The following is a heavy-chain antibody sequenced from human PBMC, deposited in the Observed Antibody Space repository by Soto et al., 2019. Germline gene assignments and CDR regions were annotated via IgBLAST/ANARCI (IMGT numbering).Heavy chain of an antibody. V-gene: IGHV1-69*01. CDR2: IIPYYNTL. J-gene: IGHJ4*02. CDR3: ARGASRGYPYVVDS. Sequence: QAQVVQSGAEVRKPGSSVKLSCKASEGTFNSYAIAWVRQAPGQGLEWMGGIIPYYNTLNYAQKFQDRVTITADDSTNTAYRELSSRRSDDTAVYFCARGASRGYPYVVDSWAQGTLVTVSS. D-gene: IGHD6-13*01. CDR1: EGTFNSYA.